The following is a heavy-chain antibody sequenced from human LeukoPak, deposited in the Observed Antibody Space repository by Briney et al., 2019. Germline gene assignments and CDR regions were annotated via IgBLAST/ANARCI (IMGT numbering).Heavy chain of an antibody. CDR3: ARDHVVVTAIGY. Sequence: NPGGSLRLSCAASGFIFSDHYMDWVRQAPGKGLEWVSYISSSGSTIYYADSVKGRFTISRDNAKDSLYLQMNSLRAEDTAVYYCARDHVVVTAIGYWGQGTLVTVSS. CDR1: GFIFSDHY. V-gene: IGHV3-11*01. D-gene: IGHD2-21*02. CDR2: ISSSGSTI. J-gene: IGHJ4*02.